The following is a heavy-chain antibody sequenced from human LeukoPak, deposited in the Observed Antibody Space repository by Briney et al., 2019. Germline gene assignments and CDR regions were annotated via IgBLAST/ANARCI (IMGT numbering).Heavy chain of an antibody. D-gene: IGHD2-2*01. CDR3: ARELGYCSSTSCYLDP. Sequence: SSQTLSLTCTVSGGSISSGSYYWSWIRQPAGKGLEWIGRIYTSGSTNYNPSLKSRVTILVDTSKNQFSPKLSSVTAADTAVYYCARELGYCSSTSCYLDPWGQGTLVTVSS. V-gene: IGHV4-61*02. CDR2: IYTSGST. J-gene: IGHJ5*02. CDR1: GGSISSGSYY.